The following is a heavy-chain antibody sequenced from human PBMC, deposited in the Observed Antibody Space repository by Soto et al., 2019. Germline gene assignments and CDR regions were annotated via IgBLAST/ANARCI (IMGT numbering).Heavy chain of an antibody. CDR2: INIHKGNA. CDR3: ARPGASHFGGTGHMAYFFY. D-gene: IGHD2-15*01. J-gene: IGHJ4*02. V-gene: IGHV1-18*03. CDR1: GYTCTSFG. Sequence: ASVKVSCKASGYTCTSFGIGWVRQAPGQGLEWRGWINIHKGNANYAQKVQGRVTMTTDTSTSTAYMELMNMRSDDIFLYYCARPGASHFGGTGHMAYFFYWSQ.